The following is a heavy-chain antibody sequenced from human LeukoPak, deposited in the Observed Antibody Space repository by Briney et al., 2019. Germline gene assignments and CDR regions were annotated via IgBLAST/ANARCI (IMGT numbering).Heavy chain of an antibody. CDR3: ARDPDSSGWSSIEY. CDR1: GFTFSRYW. CDR2: INSDGRST. V-gene: IGHV3-74*01. D-gene: IGHD6-19*01. J-gene: IGHJ4*02. Sequence: PGGSLRLSCAASGFTFSRYWMHWVRQAPGKGLVWVSRINSDGRSTNYADSVKGRFTISRDNAKNTLYLQMNSLRAEDTAVYYRARDPDSSGWSSIEYWGQGTLVTVSS.